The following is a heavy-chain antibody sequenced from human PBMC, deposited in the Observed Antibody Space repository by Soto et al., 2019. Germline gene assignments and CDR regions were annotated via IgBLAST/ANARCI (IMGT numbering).Heavy chain of an antibody. Sequence: LSLTCTVSGGSISSGGYYWSWIRQHPGKGLEWIGYIYYSGSTYYNPSLKSRVTISVDTSKNQFSLKLSSVTAADTAVYYCARYQLLTNWFDPWGQGTLVTVSS. J-gene: IGHJ5*02. V-gene: IGHV4-31*03. CDR1: GGSISSGGYY. D-gene: IGHD2-2*01. CDR2: IYYSGST. CDR3: ARYQLLTNWFDP.